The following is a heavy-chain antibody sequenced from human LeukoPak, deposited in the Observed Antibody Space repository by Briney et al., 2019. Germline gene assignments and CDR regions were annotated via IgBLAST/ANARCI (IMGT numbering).Heavy chain of an antibody. J-gene: IGHJ3*02. CDR1: GGSISSYY. CDR3: AREGNYDILTGLDAFDI. CDR2: IYNRGST. Sequence: SETLSLTCTVSGGSISSYYWSWIRQPPRKGLEWIGYIYNRGSTNYNPSLKSRVTISVDTSKNQFSLKLSSVTATDTAVYYCAREGNYDILTGLDAFDIWGQGTMVTVSS. V-gene: IGHV4-59*01. D-gene: IGHD3-9*01.